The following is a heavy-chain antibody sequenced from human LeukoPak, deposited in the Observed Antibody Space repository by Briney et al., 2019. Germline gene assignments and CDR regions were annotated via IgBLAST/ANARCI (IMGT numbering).Heavy chain of an antibody. D-gene: IGHD6-13*01. J-gene: IGHJ6*03. V-gene: IGHV3-21*01. CDR2: INRSSSYI. CDR3: ARKARIAAAGTDYYYYYMDV. Sequence: GGSLRLSCAASGFTFSSYSMNWVRQAPGKGLEWVSSINRSSSYIYYADSVKGRFTISRDNAKNSLYLQMNSLRAEDTAVYYCARKARIAAAGTDYYYYYMDVWGKGTTVTVSS. CDR1: GFTFSSYS.